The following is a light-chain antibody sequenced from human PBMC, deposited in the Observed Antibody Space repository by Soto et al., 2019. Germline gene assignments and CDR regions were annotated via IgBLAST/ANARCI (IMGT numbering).Light chain of an antibody. V-gene: IGKV3-20*01. CDR2: GAS. CDR3: QRFGGSPYT. CDR1: QSVDSNF. Sequence: EIVLTQSPGTLSLSPGERATLSCWASQSVDSNFLAWYQQKPGQAPRLLIYGASSRATGIPDRFSGSGSGTDFTLTISRLEPEAFAVYYCQRFGGSPYTFGQGTKLEIK. J-gene: IGKJ2*01.